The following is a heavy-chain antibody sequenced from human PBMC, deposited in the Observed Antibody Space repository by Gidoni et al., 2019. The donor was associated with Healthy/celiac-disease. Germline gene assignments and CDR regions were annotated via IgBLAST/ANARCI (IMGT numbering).Heavy chain of an antibody. V-gene: IGHV4-34*01. D-gene: IGHD6-13*01. CDR2: INHSGST. Sequence: QVQLHQWGAGLLKPSDTLSLTCAVYGGSFRGYYWSWIRQPPGKGLEWIGEINHSGSTNYNPSLKSRVTISVDTSKNQFSLKLSSVTAADTAVYYCARPIAAAGTDYWGQVTLVTVSA. CDR3: ARPIAAAGTDY. CDR1: GGSFRGYY. J-gene: IGHJ4*02.